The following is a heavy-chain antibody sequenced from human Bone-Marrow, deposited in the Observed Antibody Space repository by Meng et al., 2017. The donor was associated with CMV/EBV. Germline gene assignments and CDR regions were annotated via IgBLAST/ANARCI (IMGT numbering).Heavy chain of an antibody. Sequence: GGSLRLSCAASGFSFSSSWMSWVRQAPGKGLEWVGFIRSKAYGGTTEYAASVKGRFTISRDDSKSIAYLQMNSLKTEDTAVYYCTRGSLGSGSCYWGQGTLVTVSS. CDR1: GFSFSSSW. D-gene: IGHD3-3*01. V-gene: IGHV3-49*04. CDR2: IRSKAYGGTT. CDR3: TRGSLGSGSCY. J-gene: IGHJ4*02.